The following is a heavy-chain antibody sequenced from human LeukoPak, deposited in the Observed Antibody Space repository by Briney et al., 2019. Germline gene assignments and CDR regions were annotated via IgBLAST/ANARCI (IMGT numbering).Heavy chain of an antibody. CDR3: ARAQGHYGDYGWFDP. J-gene: IGHJ5*02. CDR1: GGSISSGSYY. CDR2: IYTSGST. D-gene: IGHD4-17*01. Sequence: PSETLSLTCTVSGGSISSGSYYWSWIRQPAGKGLEWIGRIYTSGSTNYNPSLKSRVTISVDTSKNQFSLKLSSVTAADTAVYYCARAQGHYGDYGWFDPWGQGTLVTVSS. V-gene: IGHV4-61*02.